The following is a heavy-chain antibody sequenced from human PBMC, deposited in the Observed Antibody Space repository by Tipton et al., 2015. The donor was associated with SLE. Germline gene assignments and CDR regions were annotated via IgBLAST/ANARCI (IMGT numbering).Heavy chain of an antibody. CDR1: GDSIRSLGYY. Sequence: TLSLTCTVSGDSIRSLGYYWGWIRQPPGKGLEWLGTVYYSGSAYYNPSLESRVTISVDTSKNRFSLKLSSVTAADTALYYCGRARVGMGYVFDVWGQGTMVTVSS. CDR2: VYYSGSA. D-gene: IGHD5-24*01. J-gene: IGHJ3*01. V-gene: IGHV4-39*07. CDR3: GRARVGMGYVFDV.